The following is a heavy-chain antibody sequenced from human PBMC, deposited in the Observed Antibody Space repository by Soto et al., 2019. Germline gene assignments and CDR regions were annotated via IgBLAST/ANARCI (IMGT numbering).Heavy chain of an antibody. CDR1: GYSFTGFY. CDR2: VNPNSGGA. Sequence: ASVKVSCKASGYSFTGFYIHWVRQAPGQGLEWMGWVNPNSGGAHYAQKFQGRVTMTRDTSVTSAYMEVTRLRSDDKAVYYCARANSGDDDEFDYWGQGTPVTVSS. CDR3: ARANSGDDDEFDY. V-gene: IGHV1-2*02. J-gene: IGHJ4*02. D-gene: IGHD5-12*01.